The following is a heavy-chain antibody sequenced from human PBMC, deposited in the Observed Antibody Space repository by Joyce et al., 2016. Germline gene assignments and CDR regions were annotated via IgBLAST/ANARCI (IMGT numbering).Heavy chain of an antibody. V-gene: IGHV3-30*19. D-gene: IGHD6-19*01. CDR2: ISYDGSSQ. J-gene: IGHJ5*02. Sequence: QVQLAEYGGGVVQPGRSLRLSCAASGFTFRTYAMHWVRQAPGKGLEWVGVISYDGSSQFYTDSVKGRFTLSRDNFNNTLYLQMNSLTTEDTALYYCARDSDSSGWLGWFDPWGQGTQVTVSS. CDR3: ARDSDSSGWLGWFDP. CDR1: GFTFRTYA.